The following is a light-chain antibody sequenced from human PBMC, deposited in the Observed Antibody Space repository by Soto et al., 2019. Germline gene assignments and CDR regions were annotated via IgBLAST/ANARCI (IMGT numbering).Light chain of an antibody. V-gene: IGLV2-11*01. Sequence: SVLTHPRSVSGSPGQSVTISCTGTSSDVGGYNYVSWYQQHPGKAPKLMIYDVSKRPSGVPDRFSGSKSGNTASLTISGLQAEDEADYYCCSYAGSSYVFGTGTKVTVL. CDR2: DVS. CDR1: SSDVGGYNY. CDR3: CSYAGSSYV. J-gene: IGLJ1*01.